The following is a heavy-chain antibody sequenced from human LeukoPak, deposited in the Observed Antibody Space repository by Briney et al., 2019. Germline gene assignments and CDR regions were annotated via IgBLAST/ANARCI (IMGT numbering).Heavy chain of an antibody. CDR2: ISADGSNQ. J-gene: IGHJ4*02. CDR1: EFTFRTYD. D-gene: IGHD3-22*01. Sequence: GRSLRPSCAASEFTFRTYDMYWVRQAPGKGLEWVAVISADGSNQNYADSVKGRFSISRDNSKNTLDLQMNSLRPEDSAVYYCARGIGDSSGGWGQGTLVTVSS. CDR3: ARGIGDSSGG. V-gene: IGHV3-30*04.